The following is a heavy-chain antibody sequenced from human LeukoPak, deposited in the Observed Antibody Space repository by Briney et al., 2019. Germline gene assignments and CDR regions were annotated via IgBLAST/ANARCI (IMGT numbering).Heavy chain of an antibody. CDR1: GGSVSSGSYY. V-gene: IGHV4-61*01. CDR3: ARQRYYDSSGLFVDY. D-gene: IGHD3-22*01. J-gene: IGHJ4*02. Sequence: SETLSLTCTVSGGSVSSGSYYWSWIRQPPGKGLEWIGYIYYSGSTNYNPSLKSRVTISVDTSKNQFSLKLSSVTAADTAVYYCARQRYYDSSGLFVDYWGQGTLVTVSS. CDR2: IYYSGST.